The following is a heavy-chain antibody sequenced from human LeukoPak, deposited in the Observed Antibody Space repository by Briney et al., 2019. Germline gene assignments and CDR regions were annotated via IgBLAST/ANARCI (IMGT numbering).Heavy chain of an antibody. CDR3: ARELHLIVVVVAGALDI. J-gene: IGHJ3*02. Sequence: GGSLRLSCAASGFTFSSYSMNWVRQASGKGLEWVSSISSSSSYIYYADSVKGRFTISRDNAKNSLYLQMNSLRAEDTAVYYCARELHLIVVVVAGALDIWGQGTMVAVSS. CDR2: ISSSSSYI. D-gene: IGHD2-15*01. CDR1: GFTFSSYS. V-gene: IGHV3-21*01.